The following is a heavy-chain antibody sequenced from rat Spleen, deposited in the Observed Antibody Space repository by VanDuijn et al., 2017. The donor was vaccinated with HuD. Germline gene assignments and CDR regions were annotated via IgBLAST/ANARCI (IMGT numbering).Heavy chain of an antibody. Sequence: EVQLVESDGGLVQPGRSLKLSCAASGFTFSDYYMAWVRQAPTKGLEWVATISYDGSSTYYRDSVTGRFTISRDNAKSTLYLQMDSLRSEETATYYCARHYYYSSYWYFDFWGPGTMVTVSS. CDR1: GFTFSDYY. V-gene: IGHV5-29*01. CDR3: ARHYYYSSYWYFDF. CDR2: ISYDGSST. D-gene: IGHD1-2*01. J-gene: IGHJ1*01.